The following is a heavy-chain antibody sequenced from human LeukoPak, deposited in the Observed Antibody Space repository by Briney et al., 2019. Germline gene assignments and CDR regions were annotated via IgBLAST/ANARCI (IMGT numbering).Heavy chain of an antibody. CDR2: ISSTSNYI. D-gene: IGHD4-17*01. CDR3: AKDSTDWYFDL. Sequence: GRSLRLSCAASGFTFSTYAISWVRQAPGKGLEWVSCISSTSNYIFYADSVRGRFTISRDNAKNSLYLQMISLRAEDTAFYYCAKDSTDWYFDLWGRGTLVTVSS. J-gene: IGHJ2*01. V-gene: IGHV3-21*04. CDR1: GFTFSTYA.